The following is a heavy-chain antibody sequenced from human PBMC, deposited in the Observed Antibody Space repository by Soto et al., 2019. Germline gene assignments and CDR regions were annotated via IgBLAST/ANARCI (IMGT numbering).Heavy chain of an antibody. Sequence: EVQLVESGGGLVQPGGSLRLSCAASGFTFSSYWMHWVRQAPGKGLVWVSRINSDGSSTSYADSVKGRFTISRDNAKNTLYLQMNSLRAEDTAVYYCASGKYYYDRSGYQYYFDYWGQGTLVTVSS. CDR3: ASGKYYYDRSGYQYYFDY. CDR2: INSDGSST. V-gene: IGHV3-74*01. J-gene: IGHJ4*02. D-gene: IGHD3-22*01. CDR1: GFTFSSYW.